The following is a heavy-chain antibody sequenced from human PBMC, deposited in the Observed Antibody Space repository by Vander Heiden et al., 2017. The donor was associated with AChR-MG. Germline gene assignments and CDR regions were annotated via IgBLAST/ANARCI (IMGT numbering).Heavy chain of an antibody. D-gene: IGHD2-15*01. CDR1: GFIFSDYY. J-gene: IGHJ5*01. Sequence: QVQLVESGGGLVKPGGSLRLSCAASGFIFSDYYMSWIRQAPGKGLEWVSYISSGGNSIHYADSVKGRFTISRDNAENSLYLQMKRMRAEDTAVYYCARNARWYAPNNFDSWGQGTLVTVSS. CDR2: ISSGGNSI. CDR3: ARNARWYAPNNFDS. V-gene: IGHV3-11*01.